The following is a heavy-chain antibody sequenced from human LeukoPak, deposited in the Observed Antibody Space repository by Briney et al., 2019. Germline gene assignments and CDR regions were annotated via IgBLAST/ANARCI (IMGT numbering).Heavy chain of an antibody. CDR1: GGSISSTNYY. Sequence: PSETLSLTCSVSGGSISSTNYYWAWIRQPPGKGLEWIGSIHYTGTPYYSASLKSRVTISVDTSKNQFSLKLSSVTAADTAVYYCARGGLGVFDYWGQGTLVTVSS. D-gene: IGHD3-16*01. CDR2: IHYTGTP. J-gene: IGHJ4*02. V-gene: IGHV4-39*07. CDR3: ARGGLGVFDY.